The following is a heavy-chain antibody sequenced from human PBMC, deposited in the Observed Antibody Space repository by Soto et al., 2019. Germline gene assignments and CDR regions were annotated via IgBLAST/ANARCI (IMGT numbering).Heavy chain of an antibody. J-gene: IGHJ3*02. CDR1: GFTFSSYG. CDR3: ARDLSGDYGALDT. Sequence: PGGSLRLSCAPSGFTFSSYGMHWARQAPGKGLEWVAVIWYDGSNKVYAESVKGRFTISRDNSKNTLYLQMNSLRAEDTAVYYCARDLSGDYGALDTWGQVTMVTVSS. CDR2: IWYDGSNK. D-gene: IGHD4-17*01. V-gene: IGHV3-33*01.